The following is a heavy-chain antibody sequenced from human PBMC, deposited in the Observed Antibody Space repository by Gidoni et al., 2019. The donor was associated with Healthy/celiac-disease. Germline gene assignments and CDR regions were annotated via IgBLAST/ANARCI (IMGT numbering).Heavy chain of an antibody. J-gene: IGHJ4*02. D-gene: IGHD6-25*01. Sequence: QLQLQESGPGLVKPSETLSLTCTVSGGSISSSSYYWGWIRQPPGKGLEWIGSIYYSGSTYYNPSLKSRVTISVDTSKNQFSLKLSSVTAADTAVYYCARQGSLAARYYFDYWGQGTLVTVSS. CDR2: IYYSGST. CDR3: ARQGSLAARYYFDY. CDR1: GGSISSSSYY. V-gene: IGHV4-39*01.